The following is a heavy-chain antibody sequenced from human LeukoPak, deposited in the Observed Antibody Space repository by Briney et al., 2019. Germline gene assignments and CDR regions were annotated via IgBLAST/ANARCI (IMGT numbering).Heavy chain of an antibody. CDR3: AKGVTGPYYFDY. D-gene: IGHD1-20*01. J-gene: IGHJ4*02. CDR1: GFTFSSYG. V-gene: IGHV3-30*18. CDR2: ISHDGSNT. Sequence: GGSLRLSCAASGFTFSSYGMHWVRQAPGKGLEWVAVISHDGSNTYYADSVKGRFTISRDNSKNTLYLQMNSLRAEDTAVYYCAKGVTGPYYFDYWGQGTLVTVSS.